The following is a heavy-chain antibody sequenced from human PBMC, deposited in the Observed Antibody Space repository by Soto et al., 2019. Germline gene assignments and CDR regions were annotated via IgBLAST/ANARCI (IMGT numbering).Heavy chain of an antibody. J-gene: IGHJ5*02. D-gene: IGHD2-8*01. CDR3: ARDDFGYCTNGVCYTRWFDP. Sequence: QVQLVQSGAEVKKPGSSVKVSCKASGGTFSSYAISWVRQAPGQGLEWMGGIIPIFGTANYAQKFQGRVRITADESTSTAYMELSSLRSEDTAVYYCARDDFGYCTNGVCYTRWFDPWGQGTLVTVSS. CDR1: GGTFSSYA. V-gene: IGHV1-69*12. CDR2: IIPIFGTA.